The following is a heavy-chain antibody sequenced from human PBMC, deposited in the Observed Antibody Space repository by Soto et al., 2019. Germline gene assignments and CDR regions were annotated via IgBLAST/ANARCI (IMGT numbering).Heavy chain of an antibody. Sequence: PSETLSLTCTVSGDSISSSSYYWGWIRQPPGKRLEWIGNIEYSGSTYYNPSLKSRVTISVDKSKNQFSLKLSSVTAADTAVYYCARGLLAGGYSGYDYHPFDYWGQGTLVTVSS. CDR3: ARGLLAGGYSGYDYHPFDY. D-gene: IGHD5-12*01. V-gene: IGHV4-39*07. J-gene: IGHJ4*02. CDR1: GDSISSSSYY. CDR2: IEYSGST.